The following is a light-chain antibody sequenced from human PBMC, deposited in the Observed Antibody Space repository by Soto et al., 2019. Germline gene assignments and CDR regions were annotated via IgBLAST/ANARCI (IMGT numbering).Light chain of an antibody. J-gene: IGKJ1*01. CDR2: AAS. V-gene: IGKV1-8*01. CDR1: QGISSY. Sequence: AIRMTQSPSSFSASTGDRVTITCRASQGISSYLAWYQQKPGKAPKLLIYAASTLQSGVPSRFSGSGSGTDFTLTLSCLQSEDFATYYCQQYYSYPHTFGQGTKVEI. CDR3: QQYYSYPHT.